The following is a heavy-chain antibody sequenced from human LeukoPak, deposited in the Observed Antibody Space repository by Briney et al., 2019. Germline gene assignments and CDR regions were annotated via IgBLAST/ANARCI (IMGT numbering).Heavy chain of an antibody. Sequence: GRSLRLSCTASGFTFGDYAMSWVRQAPGKGLEWVGFIRSKAYGGTTEYAASVKGRFTISRDDSKSIAYLQMNSLRAEDTAVYYCARDLYGSYAYYYYGMDVWGQGTTVTVSS. J-gene: IGHJ6*02. D-gene: IGHD3-16*01. CDR3: ARDLYGSYAYYYYGMDV. CDR1: GFTFGDYA. CDR2: IRSKAYGGTT. V-gene: IGHV3-49*04.